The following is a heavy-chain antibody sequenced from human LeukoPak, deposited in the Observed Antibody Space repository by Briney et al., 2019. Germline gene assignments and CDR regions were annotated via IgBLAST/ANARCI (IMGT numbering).Heavy chain of an antibody. CDR1: GGSFSGYY. V-gene: IGHV4-34*01. CDR3: ASEAFRFGESSFDP. CDR2: INHSGST. Sequence: SETLSLTCAVYGGSFSGYYWSWIRQPPGKGLEWIGEINHSGSTNYNPSLKSRVTISVDTSKNQFSLKLSSVTAADTAVYYCASEAFRFGESSFDPWGQGTLVTVSS. D-gene: IGHD3-10*01. J-gene: IGHJ5*02.